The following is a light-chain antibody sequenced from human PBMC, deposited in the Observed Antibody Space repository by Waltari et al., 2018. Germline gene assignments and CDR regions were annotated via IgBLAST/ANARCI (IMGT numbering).Light chain of an antibody. Sequence: QSALTQPASVSGSPGQAITIPCTGPSSDVGTYNSVSWYQDHPGQGPKVIIYDVSDRPSGVSARFSGSKSGNTASLTISGLQAEDEADYYCSSQSSDDVVLFGGGTKVTVL. CDR1: SSDVGTYNS. V-gene: IGLV2-14*03. J-gene: IGLJ3*02. CDR2: DVS. CDR3: SSQSSDDVVL.